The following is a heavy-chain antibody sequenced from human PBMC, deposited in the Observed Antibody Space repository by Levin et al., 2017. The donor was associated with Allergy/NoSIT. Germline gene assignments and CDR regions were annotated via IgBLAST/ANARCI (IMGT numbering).Heavy chain of an antibody. J-gene: IGHJ3*02. Sequence: GGSLRLSCVDSGFTFSSYWMNWVRQAPGKGLEWVANIKQDGSKKNYVDSVKGRFTISRDNAKNSLFLQMNSLRGEDTAVYYCARDLEPLSSRDAFDIWGQGTVVTVSS. D-gene: IGHD3-16*02. V-gene: IGHV3-7*01. CDR2: IKQDGSKK. CDR3: ARDLEPLSSRDAFDI. CDR1: GFTFSSYW.